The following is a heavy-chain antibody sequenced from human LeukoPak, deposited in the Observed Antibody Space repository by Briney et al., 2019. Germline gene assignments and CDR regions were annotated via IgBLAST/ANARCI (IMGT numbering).Heavy chain of an antibody. D-gene: IGHD3-22*01. CDR2: IIPILGIA. CDR3: ARDPSSSGYVDSGWYFDL. V-gene: IGHV1-69*04. J-gene: IGHJ2*01. CDR1: GGTFSSYA. Sequence: SVKVSCKASGGTFSSYAISWVRQAPGQGLEWMGRIIPILGIANYAQKFQGRVTITADKSTSTAYMELSSLRSEDTAVYCCARDPSSSGYVDSGWYFDLWGRGTLVTVSS.